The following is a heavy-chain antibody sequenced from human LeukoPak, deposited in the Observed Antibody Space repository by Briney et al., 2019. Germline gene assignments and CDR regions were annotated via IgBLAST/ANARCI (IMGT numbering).Heavy chain of an antibody. V-gene: IGHV3-53*01. Sequence: GGSLRLSCAASGFTVSRNYMSWVRQAPGKGLEWVSVIYSGGSTYYADSVKGRFTISRDNSKNTLYLQMNSLRAEDTAVYYCARDARKYYYDSSGYFHDYWGQGTLVTVSS. CDR2: IYSGGST. J-gene: IGHJ4*02. CDR1: GFTVSRNY. CDR3: ARDARKYYYDSSGYFHDY. D-gene: IGHD3-22*01.